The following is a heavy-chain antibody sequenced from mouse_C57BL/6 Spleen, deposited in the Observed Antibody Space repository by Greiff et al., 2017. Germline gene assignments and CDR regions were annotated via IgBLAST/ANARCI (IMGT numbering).Heavy chain of an antibody. V-gene: IGHV1-82*01. CDR1: GYAFSSSW. D-gene: IGHD2-4*01. CDR2: IYPGDGDT. Sequence: VKLQQSGPELVKPGASVKISCKASGYAFSSSWMNWVKQRPGKGLEWIGRIYPGDGDTNYNGKFKGKATLTADKSSSTAYMQLSSLTSEDSAVYFCARRGLQYYFDYWGQGTTLTVSS. J-gene: IGHJ2*01. CDR3: ARRGLQYYFDY.